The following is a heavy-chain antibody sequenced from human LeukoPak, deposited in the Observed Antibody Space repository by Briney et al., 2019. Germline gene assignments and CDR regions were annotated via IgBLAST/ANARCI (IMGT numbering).Heavy chain of an antibody. CDR1: GGSISSNY. CDR3: ARSYSGSYSEDFDY. CDR2: IYYTGST. D-gene: IGHD1-26*01. V-gene: IGHV4-59*01. J-gene: IGHJ4*02. Sequence: SETLSLTCTVSGGSISSNYWNWIRQPPGKGLQWIGYIYYTGSTKYNPSLKSRVTISVDGSKNQFSLKVSSVTAADTAVYYCARSYSGSYSEDFDYWGQGTLVTVSS.